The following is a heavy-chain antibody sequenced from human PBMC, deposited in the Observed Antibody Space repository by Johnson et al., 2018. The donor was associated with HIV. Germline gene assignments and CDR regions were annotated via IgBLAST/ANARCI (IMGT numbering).Heavy chain of an antibody. CDR2: IRYDGSNK. CDR1: GFTFSSYG. D-gene: IGHD1-1*01. Sequence: VQLVESGGGVVRPGGSLRLSCAASGFTFSSYGMHWVRQAPGKGLEWVAFIRYDGSNKYYADSVKGRFTISRDNSKNTLYLQMNSLRAEDTAVYYCAKDWDWNHAFDIWGQGTMVTVSS. V-gene: IGHV3-30*02. J-gene: IGHJ3*02. CDR3: AKDWDWNHAFDI.